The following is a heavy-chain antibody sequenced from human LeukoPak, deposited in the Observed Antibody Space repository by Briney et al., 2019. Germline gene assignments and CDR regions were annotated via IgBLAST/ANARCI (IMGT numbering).Heavy chain of an antibody. CDR3: ARAFRPASDPHDFYDF. Sequence: EGSLRLSCAASGFTFSSYSMNWVRQAPGKGLEWVSSISSSSSYIYYVDSVKGRFTISRDNSKNTMYLQMGSLRPEDMGVYYCARAFRPASDPHDFYDFWGRGTTVTVSS. J-gene: IGHJ3*01. D-gene: IGHD3/OR15-3a*01. V-gene: IGHV3-21*06. CDR1: GFTFSSYS. CDR2: ISSSSSYI.